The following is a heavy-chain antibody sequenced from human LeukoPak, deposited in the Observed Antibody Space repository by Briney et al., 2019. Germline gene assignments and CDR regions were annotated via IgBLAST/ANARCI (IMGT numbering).Heavy chain of an antibody. CDR2: INHSGST. CDR1: GGSFSGYY. CDR3: ARASSFPYSYGQGAYYSYYYMDV. Sequence: SETLSLTCAVSGGSFSGYYWSWIRQPPGKGLEWIGEINHSGSTNYNPSLKSRVTISVDTSKNQFSLKLSSVTAADTAVYYCARASSFPYSYGQGAYYSYYYMDVWGKGTTITVSS. V-gene: IGHV4-34*01. D-gene: IGHD5-18*01. J-gene: IGHJ6*03.